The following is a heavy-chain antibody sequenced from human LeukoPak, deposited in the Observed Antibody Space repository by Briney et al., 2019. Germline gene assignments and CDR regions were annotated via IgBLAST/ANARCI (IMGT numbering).Heavy chain of an antibody. D-gene: IGHD3-9*01. CDR2: IRRESEFI. CDR3: VRDHDWAFDL. CDR1: GLSISSFP. J-gene: IGHJ3*01. Sequence: GGSLRLSCADSGLSISSFPFNWVRQAPGKGLEWIAHIRRESEFISYADSVKGRFTISRDNGKKTLYLQMSSLRDEDTAVYFCVRDHDWAFDLWGQGTMVTVSS. V-gene: IGHV3-48*02.